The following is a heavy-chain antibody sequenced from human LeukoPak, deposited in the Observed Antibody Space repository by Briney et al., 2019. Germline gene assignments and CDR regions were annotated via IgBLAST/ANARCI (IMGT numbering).Heavy chain of an antibody. V-gene: IGHV3-48*01. J-gene: IGHJ4*02. D-gene: IGHD2-2*01. CDR1: GFPFNIYA. CDR2: ISSSSSTI. CDR3: AGSLSDIVVVPAARGASGSDY. Sequence: GGSLRLSCAASGFPFNIYAMSWVRQAPGKGLEWVSYISSSSSTIYYADSVKGRFTISRDNAKNSLYLQMNSLRAEDTAVYYCAGSLSDIVVVPAARGASGSDYWGQGTLVTVSS.